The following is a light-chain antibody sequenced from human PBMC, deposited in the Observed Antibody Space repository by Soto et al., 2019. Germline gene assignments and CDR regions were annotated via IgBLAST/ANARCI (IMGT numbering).Light chain of an antibody. V-gene: IGLV1-44*01. CDR3: ATWDDSLNGWV. J-gene: IGLJ3*02. CDR2: SND. Sequence: QSVLTQPPSASGTPGQRVIISCSGSKSNIGDNPVNWLQQFPGTAPKLLIFSNDERPSGVPERFSGSKSGASASLAISGLQSDDEADYSCATWDDSLNGWVFGGGTKLTVL. CDR1: KSNIGDNP.